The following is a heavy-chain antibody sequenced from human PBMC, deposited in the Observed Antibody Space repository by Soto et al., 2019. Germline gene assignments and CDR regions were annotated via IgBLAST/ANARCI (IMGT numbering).Heavy chain of an antibody. CDR3: AKDLSGSVTNWYFDL. Sequence: EVQLVESGGGWVQHGRSLRLSCAASGVTLHDYAMHWVRQSPGKGLEWVSVISWNSAGIGYADSVKGRLTISRDNAKNSLYLQMNSLRTEDTALYYCAKDLSGSVTNWYFDLWGRGTLVTVAS. CDR1: GVTLHDYA. CDR2: ISWNSAGI. V-gene: IGHV3-9*01. J-gene: IGHJ2*01. D-gene: IGHD3-10*01.